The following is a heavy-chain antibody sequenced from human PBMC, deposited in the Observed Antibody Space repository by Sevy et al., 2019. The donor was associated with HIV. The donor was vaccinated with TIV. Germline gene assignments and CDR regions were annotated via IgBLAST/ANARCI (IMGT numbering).Heavy chain of an antibody. J-gene: IGHJ4*02. Sequence: GGSLRLSCAASGFTFSSYSMNWVRQAPGKGLEWVSSISSSSSYIYYADSVKGRFTISRDNAKDSLYLQMNSLRAEDTAVYYCARVLDIVVVPAAILTTGPIDYWGQGTLVTVSS. CDR3: ARVLDIVVVPAAILTTGPIDY. CDR2: ISSSSSYI. D-gene: IGHD2-2*02. CDR1: GFTFSSYS. V-gene: IGHV3-21*01.